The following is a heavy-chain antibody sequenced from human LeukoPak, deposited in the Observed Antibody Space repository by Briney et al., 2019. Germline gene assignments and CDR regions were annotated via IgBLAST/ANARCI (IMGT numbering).Heavy chain of an antibody. J-gene: IGHJ4*02. CDR3: ASARGYQLLYGAFDY. CDR2: INPNSGGT. CDR1: GGTFSSYA. Sequence: ASVKVSCKASGGTFSSYAISWVRQAPGQGLEWMGWINPNSGGTNYAQKFQGRVTMTRDTSISTAYMELSRLRSDDTAVYYCASARGYQLLYGAFDYWGQGTLVTVSS. V-gene: IGHV1-2*02. D-gene: IGHD2-2*02.